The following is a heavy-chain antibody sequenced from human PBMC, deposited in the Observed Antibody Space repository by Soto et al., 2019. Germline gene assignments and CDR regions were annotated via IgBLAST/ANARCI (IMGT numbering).Heavy chain of an antibody. Sequence: DVQLLESGGGLVQPEGSLRLSCAASGFTFSSYAMGWVRQGPGKGLEWVAVVSIGGSTHYADSVRGRFTISRDNSKNTLSLKMNSLTAEDTAVYFCAKRRGAGGHLDYWGQGALVTVSS. CDR1: GFTFSSYA. V-gene: IGHV3-23*01. CDR2: VSIGGST. J-gene: IGHJ4*02. CDR3: AKRRGAGGHLDY. D-gene: IGHD2-15*01.